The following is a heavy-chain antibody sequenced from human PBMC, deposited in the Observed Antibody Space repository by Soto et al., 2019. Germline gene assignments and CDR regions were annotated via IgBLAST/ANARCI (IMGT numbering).Heavy chain of an antibody. Sequence: TLSLTCAISGDSVSSNSAAWNWIRQSPSRGLEWLGRTYYRSKWYNDYVGSVKSRITINPDTSKNQFSLQLSSMTPEDTAVYYCARTTWLDYAFDIWGQGTMVTVSS. CDR1: GDSVSSNSAA. CDR3: ARTTWLDYAFDI. J-gene: IGHJ3*02. D-gene: IGHD6-19*01. CDR2: TYYRSKWYN. V-gene: IGHV6-1*01.